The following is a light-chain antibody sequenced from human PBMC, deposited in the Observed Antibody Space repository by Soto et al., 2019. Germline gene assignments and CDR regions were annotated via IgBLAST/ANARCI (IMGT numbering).Light chain of an antibody. J-gene: IGKJ2*01. CDR1: QSVSGN. V-gene: IGKV3D-15*01. Sequence: EIVMTQSPATLSASPGERVTLSCRVSQSVSGNLAWYQQKPGQAPRLLIYGAVTRATGIPARFSGRGSGTEFTLTITSLQSEDFAVYYCQQYGTSPPYTFGQGTKVDIK. CDR3: QQYGTSPPYT. CDR2: GAV.